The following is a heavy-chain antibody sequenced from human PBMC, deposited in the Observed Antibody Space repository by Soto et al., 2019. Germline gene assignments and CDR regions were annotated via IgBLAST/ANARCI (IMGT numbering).Heavy chain of an antibody. V-gene: IGHV4-4*07. CDR1: GASISDYY. CDR3: ARDGEYTSGWYSFDS. J-gene: IGHJ5*01. Sequence: SETLSLTCTVSGASISDYYWSWIRQPAGQALEWIGRVYVTGTTYFNPSLKSRVTMSVDTSNNQVSLKMSSVTAADSAIYYCARDGEYTSGWYSFDSCGQGALVTVSS. D-gene: IGHD6-19*01. CDR2: VYVTGTT.